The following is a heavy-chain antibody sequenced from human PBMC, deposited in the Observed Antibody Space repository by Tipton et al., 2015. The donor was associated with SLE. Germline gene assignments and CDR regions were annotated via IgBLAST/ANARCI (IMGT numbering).Heavy chain of an antibody. CDR1: GGSFSGYY. Sequence: TLSLTCAVYGGSFSGYYWSWIRQPPGKGLEWIGEINHSGSTNYNPSLKSRVTIPLDTSKNQFSLKLTSVTAADTAVYYCARRVGIAAAGDGAFDIWGQGTMVTVSS. CDR2: INHSGST. D-gene: IGHD6-13*01. CDR3: ARRVGIAAAGDGAFDI. V-gene: IGHV4-34*01. J-gene: IGHJ3*02.